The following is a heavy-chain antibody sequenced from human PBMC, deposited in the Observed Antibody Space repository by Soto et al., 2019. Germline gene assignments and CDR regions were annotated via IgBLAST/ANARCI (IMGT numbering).Heavy chain of an antibody. CDR3: AANWNFGLNF. Sequence: LRLSCVASGFDFSDFHISWVRQAPGKGLEWISYISSSLGHTDYAESVKGRFTISRDNAKSSVFLEMSDLRSDDTAVYYCAANWNFGLNFWGQGTLVTVSS. CDR1: GFDFSDFH. CDR2: ISSSLGHT. J-gene: IGHJ4*02. V-gene: IGHV3-11*03. D-gene: IGHD1-1*01.